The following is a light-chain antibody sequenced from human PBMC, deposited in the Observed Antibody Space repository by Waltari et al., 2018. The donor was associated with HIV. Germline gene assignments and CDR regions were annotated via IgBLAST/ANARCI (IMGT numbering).Light chain of an antibody. CDR2: RNN. Sequence: QSVLTQSPSASGTPGQRVTLSCSGSSSNIGSNYVYWYQQLPGTAPKRLLYRNNQRPSGVPDRFSGSKSGTSASLAISGLRSEDEAHYYCATWTDSLSGVVFGGGTKLRVL. J-gene: IGLJ2*01. CDR3: ATWTDSLSGVV. V-gene: IGLV1-47*01. CDR1: SSNIGSNY.